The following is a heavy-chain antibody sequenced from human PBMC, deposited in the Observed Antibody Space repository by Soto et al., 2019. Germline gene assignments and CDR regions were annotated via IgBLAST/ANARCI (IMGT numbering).Heavy chain of an antibody. J-gene: IGHJ4*02. Sequence: QITLKESGPTVVKPTQTLTLTCTFSGFSLTTDGMGVGWFRQPPGAAPEWLALIFWYGDKRYSSSLNSRLPIIPDTAKTKVVLIMTNMDPADTATFYCAQSQRRDRCSGGNCYHFDYWGQGTLVTVAS. D-gene: IGHD2-15*01. CDR3: AQSQRRDRCSGGNCYHFDY. CDR1: GFSLTTDGMG. V-gene: IGHV2-5*01. CDR2: IFWYGDK.